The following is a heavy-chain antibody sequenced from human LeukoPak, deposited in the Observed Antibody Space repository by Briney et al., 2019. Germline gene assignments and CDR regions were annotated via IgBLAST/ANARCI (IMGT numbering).Heavy chain of an antibody. Sequence: GGSLRLSCAASGFTFSSYWMHWVRQAPGKGLVWVSRISTDGSSTSYADSVKGRFIISRDNAKNTLYVQMNSLRADDTAVYYCAREATGEFDYWGRGTLVTVSS. V-gene: IGHV3-74*01. CDR2: ISTDGSST. J-gene: IGHJ4*02. CDR1: GFTFSSYW. CDR3: AREATGEFDY. D-gene: IGHD5-24*01.